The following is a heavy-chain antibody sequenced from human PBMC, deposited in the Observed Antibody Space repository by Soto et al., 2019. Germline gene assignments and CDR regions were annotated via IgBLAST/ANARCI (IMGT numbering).Heavy chain of an antibody. V-gene: IGHV1-18*01. J-gene: IGHJ4*02. Sequence: ASVKVSCKASGYPFTSYGISWVRQAPGQGLEWMGWISAYNGNTNYAPKLQGRVTMTTDTSTSTAYMELRSLRSDDTAVYYCARDSSIVATICPNFDYWGQGTLVTVSS. CDR2: ISAYNGNT. CDR1: GYPFTSYG. CDR3: ARDSSIVATICPNFDY. D-gene: IGHD5-12*01.